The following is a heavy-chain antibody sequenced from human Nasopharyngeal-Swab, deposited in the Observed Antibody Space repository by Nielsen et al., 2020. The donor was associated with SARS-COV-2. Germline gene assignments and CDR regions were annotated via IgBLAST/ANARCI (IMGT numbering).Heavy chain of an antibody. D-gene: IGHD5-18*01. J-gene: IGHJ4*02. CDR3: ARDIEEWLVLPSLSFDY. CDR2: ISVYTADR. Sequence: ALVKVSCKASGYSFRSYGINWVRQAPGQGLEWMGWISVYTADRNFAEKFQGRISMTTDTSTTTAYMELSNLRSDDTAVYYCARDIEEWLVLPSLSFDYWGLGTLVTVSS. CDR1: GYSFRSYG. V-gene: IGHV1-18*01.